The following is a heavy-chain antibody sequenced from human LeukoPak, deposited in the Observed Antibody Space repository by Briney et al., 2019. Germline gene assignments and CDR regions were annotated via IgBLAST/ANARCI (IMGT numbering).Heavy chain of an antibody. D-gene: IGHD2-8*01. V-gene: IGHV4-59*08. CDR3: ARHVYGEGMVV. CDR2: IHSTEGT. J-gene: IGHJ6*04. Sequence: IAYIHSTEGTAHNSSLKSRLTISLDTSKNQLSLTLSSVTAADTAIYYCARHVYGEGMVVWGKGTTVTVSS.